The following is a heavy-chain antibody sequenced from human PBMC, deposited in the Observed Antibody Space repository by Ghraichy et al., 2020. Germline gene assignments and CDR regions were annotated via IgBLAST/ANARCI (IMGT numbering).Heavy chain of an antibody. J-gene: IGHJ4*02. D-gene: IGHD6-19*01. CDR2: INQDESEK. V-gene: IGHV3-7*03. Sequence: GSLRLSCAASGSFFSSYFMSWVRQAPGKGLEWVANINQDESEKNYVDSVRGRFTISRDNAKNSLYLQMHSLRAEDTAVYYCAGSGGWLLHNWGQGTLVTVSS. CDR1: GSFFSSYF. CDR3: AGSGGWLLHN.